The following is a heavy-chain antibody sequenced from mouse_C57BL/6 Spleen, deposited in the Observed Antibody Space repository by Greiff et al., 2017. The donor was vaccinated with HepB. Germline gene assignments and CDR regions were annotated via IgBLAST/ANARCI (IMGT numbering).Heavy chain of an antibody. CDR1: GFTFSSYA. D-gene: IGHD4-1*01. V-gene: IGHV5-4*01. Sequence: DVKLVESGGGLVKPGGSLKLSCAASGFTFSSYAMSWVRQTPEKRLEWVATISDGGSYTYYPDNVKGRFTISRDNAKNNLYLQMSHLKSEDTAMYYCARERTGTVLDYWGQGTSVTVSS. CDR3: ARERTGTVLDY. CDR2: ISDGGSYT. J-gene: IGHJ4*01.